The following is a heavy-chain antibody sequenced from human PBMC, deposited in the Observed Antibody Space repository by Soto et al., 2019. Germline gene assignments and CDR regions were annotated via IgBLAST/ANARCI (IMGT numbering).Heavy chain of an antibody. Sequence: SETLSLTCTVSGSSISSSSYYWGWIRQPPGKGLEWIGNIYYSGSTNYNPSLKSRVTISVDTSKNQFSLKLSSVTAADTAVYYCARRGTSIVVVPAADLDAFDIWGQGTMVTVSS. CDR1: GSSISSSSYY. CDR2: IYYSGST. J-gene: IGHJ3*02. V-gene: IGHV4-39*07. D-gene: IGHD2-2*01. CDR3: ARRGTSIVVVPAADLDAFDI.